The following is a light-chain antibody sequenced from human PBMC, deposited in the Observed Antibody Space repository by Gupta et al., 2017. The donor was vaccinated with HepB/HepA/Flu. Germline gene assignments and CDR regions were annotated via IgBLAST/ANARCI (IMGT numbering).Light chain of an antibody. CDR1: QSLTSNY. CDR3: QQYGTAQAWT. V-gene: IGKV3-20*01. CDR2: GAS. J-gene: IGKJ1*01. Sequence: VLPQSPGTLSLSPGERATLSCRASQSLTSNYLAWYQQKPGQSPRLLIEGASTRATGIPDRVRGSGSGTDCTRNISRLETEDFAVDYWQQYGTAQAWTFGQGTKVEIK.